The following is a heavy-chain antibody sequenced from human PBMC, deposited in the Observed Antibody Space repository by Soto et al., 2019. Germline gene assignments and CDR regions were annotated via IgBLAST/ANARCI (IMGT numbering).Heavy chain of an antibody. V-gene: IGHV6-1*01. CDR1: GDSVSSNSAA. D-gene: IGHD2-2*02. J-gene: IGHJ5*02. CDR3: ARGVYCSSTSCYTVRDWFDP. Sequence: PSQTLSLTCAISGDSVSSNSAAWNWIRQSLSRGLEWLGRTYYRSKWYNDYAVSVKSRITINPDTSKNQFSLQLNSVTPEDTAVYYCARGVYCSSTSCYTVRDWFDPWGQGTLVTVSS. CDR2: TYYRSKWYN.